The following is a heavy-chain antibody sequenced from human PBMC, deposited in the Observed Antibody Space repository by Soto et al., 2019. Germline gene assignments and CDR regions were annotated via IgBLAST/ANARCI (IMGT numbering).Heavy chain of an antibody. D-gene: IGHD3-9*01. J-gene: IGHJ4*02. V-gene: IGHV3-73*01. Sequence: EVQLVESGGDLVQPGGSLKLSCAASGFTFSDSAVHWVRQASGKGLEWVGRIRSQRSKYATVYAASLRGRFVISRDDSQNTAYLQMYSLTMEDTAVYYCFRLRDNTLDYWPDYWGQGTLVTVSS. CDR1: GFTFSDSA. CDR3: FRLRDNTLDYWPDY. CDR2: IRSQRSKYAT.